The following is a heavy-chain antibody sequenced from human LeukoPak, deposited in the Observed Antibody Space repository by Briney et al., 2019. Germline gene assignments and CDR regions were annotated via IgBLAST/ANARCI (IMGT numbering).Heavy chain of an antibody. CDR2: INTNGANT. CDR1: GFTFKSYA. J-gene: IGHJ4*02. V-gene: IGHV3-64*05. CDR3: VKGLDYSSSQMDS. D-gene: IGHD6-6*01. Sequence: GGSLRLSCSASGFTFKSYAMRWVRQAPGKGLEYVSSINTNGANTYYADSVKGRFTISRDNSRNTVYVQMNSLTPEDTAVYYCVKGLDYSSSQMDSWGRGTLVTVSS.